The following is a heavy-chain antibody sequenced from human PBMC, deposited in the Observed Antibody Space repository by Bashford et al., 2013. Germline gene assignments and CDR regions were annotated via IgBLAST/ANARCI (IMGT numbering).Heavy chain of an antibody. J-gene: IGHJ4*02. CDR3: ARDAVFWSGYNVFDY. Sequence: VRQASREGDVEWVAIIWYDGNTKFYADSVKGRFTISRDNSKNTLYLHMNSLTAEDTAVYYCARDAVFWSGYNVFDYWGQGTLVTVSS. V-gene: IGHV3-33*01. CDR2: IWYDGNTK. D-gene: IGHD3-3*01.